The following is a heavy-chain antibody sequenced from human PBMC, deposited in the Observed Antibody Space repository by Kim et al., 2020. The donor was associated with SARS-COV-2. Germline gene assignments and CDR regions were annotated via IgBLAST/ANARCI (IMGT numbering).Heavy chain of an antibody. J-gene: IGHJ3*02. Sequence: SETLSLTCTVSGYSISSGYYWGWIRQPPGKGLEWIGSIYHSGSTYYNPSLKSRVTISVDTSKNQFSLKLSSVTAADTAVYYCARDSRPQGRYGDNAFDIWGQGTMVTVSS. V-gene: IGHV4-38-2*02. D-gene: IGHD4-17*01. CDR2: IYHSGST. CDR1: GYSISSGYY. CDR3: ARDSRPQGRYGDNAFDI.